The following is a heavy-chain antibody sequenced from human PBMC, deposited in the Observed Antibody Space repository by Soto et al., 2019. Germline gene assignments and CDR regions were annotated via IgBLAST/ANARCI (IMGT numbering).Heavy chain of an antibody. Sequence: ASVKVSCKASGYTFTSYGISWVRQAPGRGLEWMGWISAYNGNTNYAQKLQGRVTMTTDTSTSTAYMELRSLRSDDTAVYYCARATHYDYVWGSYRELDYWGQGTLVTVSS. CDR2: ISAYNGNT. CDR1: GYTFTSYG. D-gene: IGHD3-16*02. J-gene: IGHJ4*02. CDR3: ARATHYDYVWGSYRELDY. V-gene: IGHV1-18*01.